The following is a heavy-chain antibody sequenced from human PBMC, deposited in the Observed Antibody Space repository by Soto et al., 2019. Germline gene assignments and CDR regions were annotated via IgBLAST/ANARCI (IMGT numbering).Heavy chain of an antibody. J-gene: IGHJ4*02. V-gene: IGHV1-18*04. CDR2: TSDYNGNT. CDR3: ARGGAIYRFSWPLDY. CDR1: GYTFTNYG. Sequence: ASVEVSCKASGYTFTNYGISWVRQAPGQGLEWMGWTSDYNGNTNYAQKFQGRVTLTTDTSTSTAYMELRSLRSDDTAVYYCARGGAIYRFSWPLDYWGQGTLVTVSS. D-gene: IGHD6-13*01.